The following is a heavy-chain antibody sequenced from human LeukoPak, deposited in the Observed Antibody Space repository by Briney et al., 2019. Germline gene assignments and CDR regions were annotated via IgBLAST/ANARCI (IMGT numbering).Heavy chain of an antibody. CDR2: INPDSGGT. V-gene: IGHV1-2*02. D-gene: IGHD4-23*01. CDR3: ARDTVVMSTPYYYYYGMDV. J-gene: IGHJ6*02. CDR1: GYTFTGYY. Sequence: ASVTVSCKASGYTFTGYYIHWVRQAPGQGLEWMGWINPDSGGTNSAQNFQGKVTMTRDTSISTAYMELNRLRSDDTAVYYCARDTVVMSTPYYYYYGMDVWGQGTTVTVSS.